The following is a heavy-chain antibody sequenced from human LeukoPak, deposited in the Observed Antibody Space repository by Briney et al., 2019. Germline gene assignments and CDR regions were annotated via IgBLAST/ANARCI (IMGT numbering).Heavy chain of an antibody. CDR2: IYYSGST. D-gene: IGHD3-22*01. Sequence: SETLSLTCTVSGVSISSYYWSWIRQPPGKGLEWIGYIYYSGSTNYNPALKSRVTISVDTSKNQFSLKLSSVTAADTAVYYCASKAYYYDSSGYSPFDYWGQGTLVTVSS. CDR1: GVSISSYY. V-gene: IGHV4-59*01. J-gene: IGHJ4*02. CDR3: ASKAYYYDSSGYSPFDY.